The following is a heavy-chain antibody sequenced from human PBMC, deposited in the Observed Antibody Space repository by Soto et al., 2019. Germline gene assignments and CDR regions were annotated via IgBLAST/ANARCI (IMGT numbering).Heavy chain of an antibody. CDR1: GGTFSSSA. V-gene: IGHV1-69*12. D-gene: IGHD3-22*01. Sequence: QVQLVQSGAEVKKPGSSVKVSCKASGGTFSSSAISWVRQAPGQGLEWMGGIIPIFDTADYAQKFQGRVTITADESTNTAYMELSSLRSEDTAVYYCAGHSSGVPGYYYGMDVWGQGTTVTVSS. J-gene: IGHJ6*02. CDR3: AGHSSGVPGYYYGMDV. CDR2: IIPIFDTA.